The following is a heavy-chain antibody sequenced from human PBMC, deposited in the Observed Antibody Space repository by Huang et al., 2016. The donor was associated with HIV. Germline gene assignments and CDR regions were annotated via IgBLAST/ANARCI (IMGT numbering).Heavy chain of an antibody. V-gene: IGHV3-30*03. CDR1: GFTFSSHG. CDR3: ARDSLEVLEYLFRQTMYNFSYMDV. J-gene: IGHJ6*03. D-gene: IGHD3-3*01. CDR2: ISVDGSKQ. Sequence: QVQLVESGGGVVQPGRSLRLSCAASGFTFSSHGMHWVRQAPGKGLEVVSSISVDGSKQYYADSVKGRFTVSRDSSQNTLFLQMNSLRAEDSAVYYCARDSLEVLEYLFRQTMYNFSYMDVWGRGTTVIVSS.